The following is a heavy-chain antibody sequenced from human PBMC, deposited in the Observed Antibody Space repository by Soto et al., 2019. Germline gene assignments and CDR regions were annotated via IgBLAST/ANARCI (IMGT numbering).Heavy chain of an antibody. CDR2: ISAYNGNT. J-gene: IGHJ4*02. CDR1: GYTFTTYG. Sequence: ASVKVSCKASGYTFTTYGISWVRQAPGQGLEWMGWISAYNGNTKYAQKVQGRVTMTTDTSTSTAYMELRSLRSDDTAVYYCARFYASGSYPYDYWGQGTQVTVS. CDR3: ARFYASGSYPYDY. V-gene: IGHV1-18*01. D-gene: IGHD3-10*01.